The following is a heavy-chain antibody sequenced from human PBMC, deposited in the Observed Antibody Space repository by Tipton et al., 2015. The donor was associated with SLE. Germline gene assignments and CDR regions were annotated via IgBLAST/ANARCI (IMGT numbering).Heavy chain of an antibody. CDR3: ARGEAYSNYEDY. J-gene: IGHJ4*02. D-gene: IGHD4-11*01. V-gene: IGHV1-8*01. CDR2: MTPNSGNT. CDR1: GYTFTSYD. Sequence: QSGAEVKKPGASVKVSCKASGYTFTSYDFNWVRQATGQGLEWMGWMTPNSGNTGYAQRFQGRVTMTRNTSISTAYMELRSLRSDDTAVYYCARGEAYSNYEDYWGQGTLVTVSS.